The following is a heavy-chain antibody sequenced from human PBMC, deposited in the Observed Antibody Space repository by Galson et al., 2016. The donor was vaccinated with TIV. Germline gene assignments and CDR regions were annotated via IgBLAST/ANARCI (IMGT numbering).Heavy chain of an antibody. V-gene: IGHV1-46*01. CDR1: GYTVTTYY. CDR2: INPSGGGT. Sequence: SVKVSCKAFGYTVTTYYIHWVRQGPGQGLERMGIINPSGGGTTYAQNFQGRITMTRDTSTGTVYMALSSLRSEDTAVYYCARSQSCGGDCYYFDYWGRGTLVTVAS. D-gene: IGHD2-21*02. J-gene: IGHJ4*02. CDR3: ARSQSCGGDCYYFDY.